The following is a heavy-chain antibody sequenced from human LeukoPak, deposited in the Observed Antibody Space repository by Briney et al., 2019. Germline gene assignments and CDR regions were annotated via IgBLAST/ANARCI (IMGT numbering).Heavy chain of an antibody. D-gene: IGHD3-22*01. CDR3: AKESGITMIVVVITDFDY. Sequence: PGGSLRLSCAASGFTFSGYAMSWVRQAPGKGLEWVSAISGSGGSTYYADSVKGRFTISRDNSKNTLYLQMNSLRAEDTAVYYCAKESGITMIVVVITDFDYWGQGTLVTVSS. CDR2: ISGSGGST. J-gene: IGHJ4*02. CDR1: GFTFSGYA. V-gene: IGHV3-23*01.